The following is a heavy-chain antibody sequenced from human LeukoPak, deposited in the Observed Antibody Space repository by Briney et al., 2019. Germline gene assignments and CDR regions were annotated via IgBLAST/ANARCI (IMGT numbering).Heavy chain of an antibody. CDR2: ISGSGGST. CDR3: AKVGCSSTSCYGRFGGLDY. J-gene: IGHJ4*02. CDR1: GFTFSSYA. Sequence: GGSLRLSCAASGFTFSSYAMSWVRQAPGKGLEWVSAISGSGGSTYYADSVKGRFTISRDNSKNTLYLQMNSLRAEDTAVYYCAKVGCSSTSCYGRFGGLDYWGQGTLVTVSS. V-gene: IGHV3-23*01. D-gene: IGHD2-2*01.